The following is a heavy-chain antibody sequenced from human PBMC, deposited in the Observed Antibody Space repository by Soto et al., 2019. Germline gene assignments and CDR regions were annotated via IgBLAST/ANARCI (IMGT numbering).Heavy chain of an antibody. CDR3: ARDITSDAFDI. CDR2: ISYDGSNK. V-gene: IGHV3-30-3*01. D-gene: IGHD3-10*01. CDR1: GFTFSSYA. Sequence: QVQLVESGGGVVQPGRSLRLSCAASGFTFSSYAMHWVRQAPGKGLEWVAVISYDGSNKYYADSVKGRFTISRDNSKNTLYRQMNSLRAEDTAVYYCARDITSDAFDIWGQGKMVTVSS. J-gene: IGHJ3*02.